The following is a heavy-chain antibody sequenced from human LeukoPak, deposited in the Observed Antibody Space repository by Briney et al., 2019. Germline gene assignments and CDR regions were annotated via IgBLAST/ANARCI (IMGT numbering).Heavy chain of an antibody. CDR1: GYTFTSYD. J-gene: IGHJ4*02. V-gene: IGHV1-8*01. CDR2: MNPNSGNT. Sequence: GASVKVSCKASGYTFTSYDINWVRQATGQGLEWMGWMNPNSGNTGYAQKFQGRVTMTRNTSISTAYMELSSLRSEDTAVYYCARKCIDFWSGSYYFDYWGQGTLVTVSS. D-gene: IGHD3-3*01. CDR3: ARKCIDFWSGSYYFDY.